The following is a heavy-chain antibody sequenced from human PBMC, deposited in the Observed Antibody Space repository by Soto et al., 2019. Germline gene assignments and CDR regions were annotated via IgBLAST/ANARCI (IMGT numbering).Heavy chain of an antibody. D-gene: IGHD2-2*01. J-gene: IGHJ4*02. CDR2: ISYDGSNK. CDR1: GFTFSSYA. V-gene: IGHV3-30-3*01. Sequence: QVQLVESGGGVVQPGRSLRLSCAASGFTFSSYAMHWVRQAPGKGLEWVAVISYDGSNKYYADSVKGRFTISRDNSKNTLELQMNSLRAGDTGVYFCARGPSSLTRFDYWGQGTLVTVSA. CDR3: ARGPSSLTRFDY.